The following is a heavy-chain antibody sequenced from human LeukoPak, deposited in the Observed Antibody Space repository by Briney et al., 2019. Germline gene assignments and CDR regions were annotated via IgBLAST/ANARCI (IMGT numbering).Heavy chain of an antibody. V-gene: IGHV4-34*01. Sequence: SETLSLTCAVYGGSFSGYYWSWVRQPPGKGLEWMGEINHSGSTNYNPSLKSRVTISVDTSKNQFPLMVSSVTAADTAVYYCASGPTVNTGTHYYSYGKAVWGQGTTVTVSS. CDR3: ASGPTVNTGTHYYSYGKAV. CDR2: INHSGST. J-gene: IGHJ6*02. CDR1: GGSFSGYY. D-gene: IGHD4-17*01.